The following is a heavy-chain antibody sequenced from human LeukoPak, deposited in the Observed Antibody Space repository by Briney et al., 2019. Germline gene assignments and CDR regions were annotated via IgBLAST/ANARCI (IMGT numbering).Heavy chain of an antibody. D-gene: IGHD5-24*01. V-gene: IGHV1-46*01. CDR1: GYTFTSYY. CDR3: ATYGYNPQAYYYYGMDV. CDR2: INPSGGST. J-gene: IGHJ6*02. Sequence: ASVKVSCKASGYTFTSYYMHWVRQAPGQGLEWMGIINPSGGSTSYAQKFQGRVTMTRDTSTSTVYMELSSPRSEDTAVYYCATYGYNPQAYYYYGMDVWGQGTTVTVSS.